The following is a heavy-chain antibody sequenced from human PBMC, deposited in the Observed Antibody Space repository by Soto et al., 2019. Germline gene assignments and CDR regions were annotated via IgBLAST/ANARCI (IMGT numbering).Heavy chain of an antibody. Sequence: PSETLSLTCTVSGGSISSSSYYWGWVRQAPGKGLEWVSAIYRGVATHYADSVKGRFTVSRDNSKNTVYLQMNSLRAEDTAVYYCARDRSDSSRADSFDIWGPGTMVTVSS. J-gene: IGHJ3*02. D-gene: IGHD6-25*01. CDR3: ARDRSDSSRADSFDI. CDR1: GGSISSSSYY. CDR2: IYRGVAT. V-gene: IGHV3-53*01.